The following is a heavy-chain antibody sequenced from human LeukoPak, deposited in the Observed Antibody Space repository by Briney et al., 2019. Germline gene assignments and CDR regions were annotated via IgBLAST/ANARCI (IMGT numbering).Heavy chain of an antibody. J-gene: IGHJ5*02. D-gene: IGHD2-21*01. CDR3: AREASTEAIPAVDA. CDR2: IQYDGSSK. CDR1: GLSFSRNG. Sequence: GGSLRLSCAASGLSFSRNGMHWVRQAPGKGLEWLAFIQYDGSSKYYADSVKGRFTISRDNSKNTLYLQMNTLRVEDTAVYYCAREASTEAIPAVDAGGQGTLVTV. V-gene: IGHV3-30*02.